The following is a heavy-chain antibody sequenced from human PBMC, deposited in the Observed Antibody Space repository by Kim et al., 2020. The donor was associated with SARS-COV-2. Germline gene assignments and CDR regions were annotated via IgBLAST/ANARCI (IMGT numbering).Heavy chain of an antibody. J-gene: IGHJ6*02. CDR1: GGTFSSYA. CDR3: ARGYDSSGYYDPSDYDYGMDV. V-gene: IGHV1-69*13. CDR2: IIPIFGTA. Sequence: SVKVSCKASGGTFSSYAISWVRQAPGQGLEWMGGIIPIFGTANYAQKFQGRVTITAHESTSTAYMELSSLRSEDTAVYYCARGYDSSGYYDPSDYDYGMDVWGRGTTVTVSS. D-gene: IGHD3-22*01.